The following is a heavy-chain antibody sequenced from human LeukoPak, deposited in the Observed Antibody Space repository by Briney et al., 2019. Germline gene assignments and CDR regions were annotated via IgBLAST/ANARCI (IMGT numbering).Heavy chain of an antibody. J-gene: IGHJ1*01. CDR2: INPNSGGT. D-gene: IGHD3-22*01. Sequence: GASVKVSCKASGYTFTGYYMHWVRQAPGQGLEWMGWINPNSGGTNYAQKFQGRVTMTRDTSISTAYMELSRLRSDDTAVYYCAREKGYYDSSGYYYVTEYFQHWGQGTLVTVSS. CDR1: GYTFTGYY. CDR3: AREKGYYDSSGYYYVTEYFQH. V-gene: IGHV1-2*02.